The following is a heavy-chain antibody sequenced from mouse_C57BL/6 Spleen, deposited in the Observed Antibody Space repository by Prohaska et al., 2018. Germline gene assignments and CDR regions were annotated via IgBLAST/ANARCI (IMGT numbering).Heavy chain of an antibody. CDR3: TAPAGSSDY. D-gene: IGHD1-3*01. CDR2: IRLKSDIYVT. CDR1: GFTFSNYW. J-gene: IGHJ2*01. Sequence: EVKLEESGGGLVQPGGSMKLSCVASGFTFSNYWMNWVRQSPEKGLEWVAQIRLKSDIYVTHYAESVKGMFTISRDDYKSSVYLQIHNLRADDTGIYYCTAPAGSSDYWGQGTTLTVSS. V-gene: IGHV6-3*01.